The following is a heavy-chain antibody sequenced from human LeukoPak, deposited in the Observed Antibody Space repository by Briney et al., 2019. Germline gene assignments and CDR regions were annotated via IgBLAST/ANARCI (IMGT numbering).Heavy chain of an antibody. D-gene: IGHD6-25*01. J-gene: IGHJ6*02. CDR1: GFTFSSYG. CDR3: ARDEQRPGYGMDV. CDR2: IWYDGSNK. V-gene: IGHV3-33*01. Sequence: GRSLRLSCAASGFTFSSYGMHWVRQAPGKGLECVAVIWYDGSNKYYADSVKGRFTISRDNSKNTLYLQMNSLRAEDTAVYYCARDEQRPGYGMDVWGQGTTVTVSS.